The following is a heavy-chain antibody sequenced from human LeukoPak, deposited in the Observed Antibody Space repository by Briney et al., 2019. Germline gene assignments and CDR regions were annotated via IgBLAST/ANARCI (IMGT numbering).Heavy chain of an antibody. J-gene: IGHJ4*02. CDR2: ISGSSSDI. V-gene: IGHV3-48*02. Sequence: GGSLRLSCAASGFTFSSYSMDWVRQAPGKGPEWISYISGSSSDIHYADSVKGRFTISRDNARNSLYLQMNSLRDEDTAVYYCVRDPLRRYDYWGQGTPVTVSS. CDR1: GFTFSSYS. CDR3: VRDPLRRYDY.